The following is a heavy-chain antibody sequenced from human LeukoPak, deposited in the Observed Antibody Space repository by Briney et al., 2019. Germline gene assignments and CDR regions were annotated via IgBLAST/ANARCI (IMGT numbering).Heavy chain of an antibody. D-gene: IGHD3-3*01. J-gene: IGHJ4*02. V-gene: IGHV3-73*01. Sequence: PGGSLTLSCAASGFTFSGSAMHWVRQASGKGLEWVGHIGNKVSNYATEYAASLRGRFTISRDDSKDTAYLQVNGLKTEDTAVYYCAGNYDSWTGLNYWGQGTLVTVSS. CDR3: AGNYDSWTGLNY. CDR1: GFTFSGSA. CDR2: IGNKVSNYAT.